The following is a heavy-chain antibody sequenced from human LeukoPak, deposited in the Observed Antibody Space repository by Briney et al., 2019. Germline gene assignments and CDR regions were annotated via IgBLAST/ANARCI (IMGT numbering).Heavy chain of an antibody. CDR1: GGSLSRYY. D-gene: IGHD5-18*01. Sequence: SETLSLTCTVSGGSLSRYYWSGVRQPPGKGLEGRGYIYYSGSTNYNTSLTRRVTISVDTSTNQFSLTLSSVPAADTVVYYCARRAAGYSYGYGDYNYYYYMDVWGKGTTVTVSS. J-gene: IGHJ6*03. CDR2: IYYSGST. CDR3: ARRAAGYSYGYGDYNYYYYMDV. V-gene: IGHV4-59*01.